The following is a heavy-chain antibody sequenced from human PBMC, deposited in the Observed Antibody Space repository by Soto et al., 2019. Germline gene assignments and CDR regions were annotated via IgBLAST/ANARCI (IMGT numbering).Heavy chain of an antibody. J-gene: IGHJ6*02. Sequence: GESLKISCKGSGYSFTSYWIGWVRQVPGKGLEWMGIIYPGDSDTRYSPSFQGQVTISADKSISTAYLQWSSLKASDTAMYYCARLSRDFYYYYGMDVWGQGTTVTVSS. CDR3: ARLSRDFYYYYGMDV. CDR2: IYPGDSDT. CDR1: GYSFTSYW. V-gene: IGHV5-51*01.